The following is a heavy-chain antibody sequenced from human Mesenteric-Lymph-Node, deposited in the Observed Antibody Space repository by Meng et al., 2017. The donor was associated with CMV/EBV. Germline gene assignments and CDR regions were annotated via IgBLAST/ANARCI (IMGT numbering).Heavy chain of an antibody. CDR2: VDPEDGET. D-gene: IGHD6-13*01. J-gene: IGHJ2*01. CDR1: YTFTDYY. CDR3: ATIIAAAGTRYWYFDL. V-gene: IGHV1-69-2*01. Sequence: YTFTDYYMHWVQQAPGKELEWMGLVDPEDGETIYAEKFQGRVTITADTSTDTAYMELSSLRSEDTAVYYCATIIAAAGTRYWYFDLWGRGTLVTVSS.